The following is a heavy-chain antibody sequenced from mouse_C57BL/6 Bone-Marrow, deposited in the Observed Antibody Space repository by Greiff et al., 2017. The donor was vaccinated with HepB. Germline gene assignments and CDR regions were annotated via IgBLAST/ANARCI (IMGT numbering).Heavy chain of an antibody. CDR1: GYTFTSYW. V-gene: IGHV1-72*01. CDR2: IDPNSGGT. CDR3: ALITTVVAPNWESWYFDV. J-gene: IGHJ1*03. Sequence: VQLQQPGAELVKPGASVKLSCKASGYTFTSYWMHWVKQRPGRGLEWIGRIDPNSGGTKYNEKFKSKATLTVDKPSSTAYMQLSSLTSEDSAVYYCALITTVVAPNWESWYFDVWGTGTTVTVSS. D-gene: IGHD1-1*01.